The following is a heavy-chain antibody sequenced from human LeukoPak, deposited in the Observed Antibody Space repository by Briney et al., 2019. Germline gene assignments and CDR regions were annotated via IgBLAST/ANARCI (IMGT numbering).Heavy chain of an antibody. CDR1: GFTLHFYS. CDR2: ISHMGDTT. CDR3: ARGTSAGGPISPFDF. V-gene: IGHV3-48*04. J-gene: IGHJ4*02. D-gene: IGHD6-13*01. Sequence: PGGSLRLSCAASGFTLHFYSLNWVRQAPGKGLEWISFISHMGDTTYYADSVKGRFSISRDNAKNTVYLQMNSLRAEDTGIYYCARGTSAGGPISPFDFWGQGTVVTVSS.